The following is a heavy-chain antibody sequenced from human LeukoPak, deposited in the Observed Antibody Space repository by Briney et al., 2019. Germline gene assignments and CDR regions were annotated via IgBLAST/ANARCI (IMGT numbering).Heavy chain of an antibody. J-gene: IGHJ3*02. Sequence: GGSLRLSCAASGFTVSSNEMSWVRQAPGKGLEWVSSISGGSTYYADSRKGRFTISRDNSKNTLYLQMNSLRAEDTAVYYCARDATRAVTTNAFDIWGQGTMVTVSS. CDR3: ARDATRAVTTNAFDI. CDR1: GFTVSSNE. CDR2: ISGGST. D-gene: IGHD4-17*01. V-gene: IGHV3-38-3*01.